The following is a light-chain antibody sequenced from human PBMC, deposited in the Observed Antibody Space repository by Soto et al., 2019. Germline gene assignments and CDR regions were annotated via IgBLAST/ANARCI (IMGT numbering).Light chain of an antibody. CDR1: SSDVGGYTY. CDR2: EVS. CDR3: SSYTTRNTVL. J-gene: IGLJ2*01. V-gene: IGLV2-14*01. Sequence: QSALTQPASVSGSPGQSITISCTGTSSDVGGYTYVSWYQQHPGRAPKLMIYEVSNRPSGVSNRFSGSKSGNTASLTISGLQDEDEADYYCSSYTTRNTVLFGGGTKLTVL.